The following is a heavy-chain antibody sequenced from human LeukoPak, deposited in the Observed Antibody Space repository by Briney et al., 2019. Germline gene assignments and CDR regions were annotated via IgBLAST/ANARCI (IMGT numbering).Heavy chain of an antibody. CDR2: ISGDGGNT. CDR1: GFTFDDYA. D-gene: IGHD3-3*01. J-gene: IGHJ5*02. V-gene: IGHV3-43*02. CDR3: AKDISNYDFWSGFYT. Sequence: GGSLRLSCAASGFTFDDYAMHWVRQAPGKGLEWVSLISGDGGNTYYADSVKGRFTISRDNSKNSLYLQMNSLRTEDTALYYCAKDISNYDFWSGFYTWGQGTLVTVSS.